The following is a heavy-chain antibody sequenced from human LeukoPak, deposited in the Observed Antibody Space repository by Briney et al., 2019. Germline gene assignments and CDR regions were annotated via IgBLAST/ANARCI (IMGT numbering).Heavy chain of an antibody. CDR1: GFNLNSYA. J-gene: IGHJ4*02. Sequence: SGGSLRLSCAVSGFNLNSYAMHWVRQAPGKGLEWVAVIRHDEANSFHADSVQGRFTISRDTSKKLLYLQMNSLRVEDTAVYYCAKEYTPSSPLGELDSWGQGTLVTVSS. V-gene: IGHV3-30*02. CDR3: AKEYTPSSPLGELDS. D-gene: IGHD6-6*01. CDR2: IRHDEANS.